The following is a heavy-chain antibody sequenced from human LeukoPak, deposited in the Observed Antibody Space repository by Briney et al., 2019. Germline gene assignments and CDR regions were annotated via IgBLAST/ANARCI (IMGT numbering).Heavy chain of an antibody. CDR2: INPNSGNT. J-gene: IGHJ4*02. CDR1: GYTFTSND. Sequence: VASVKVSCKASGYTFTSNDINWVRQAPGQGPEWVGWINPNSGNTGYAQKFQGSVTMTRNTSISTAYMELSSLRSEDTAVYYCASGSIVGAPDYWGQGTLVTVSS. CDR3: ASGSIVGAPDY. V-gene: IGHV1-8*02. D-gene: IGHD1-26*01.